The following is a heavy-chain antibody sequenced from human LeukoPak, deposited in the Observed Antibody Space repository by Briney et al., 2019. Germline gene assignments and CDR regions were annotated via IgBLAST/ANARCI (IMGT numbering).Heavy chain of an antibody. D-gene: IGHD3-9*01. CDR3: ARDRSYYDILTGYYNKDYFDY. V-gene: IGHV4-4*02. CDR2: IYHSGST. J-gene: IGHJ4*02. CDR1: GGSISSSNW. Sequence: SETLSLTCAASGGSISSSNWWSWVRQPPGQGLEWIGEIYHSGSTNYNPSLKSRVTISVDKSKNQFSLKLSSVTAADTAVYYCARDRSYYDILTGYYNKDYFDYWGQGTLVTVSS.